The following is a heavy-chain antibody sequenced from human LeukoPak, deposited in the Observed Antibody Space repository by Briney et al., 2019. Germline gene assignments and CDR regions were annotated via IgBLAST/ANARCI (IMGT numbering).Heavy chain of an antibody. CDR1: GYTFTSYA. D-gene: IGHD3-3*01. CDR3: ARLYDPKYYYYGMDV. Sequence: EASVKVSCKASGYTFTSYAMHWVRQAPGQRLEWMGWINAGNGNTKYSQKFQGRVTITRDTSASTAYMELSSLRSEDTAVYYCARLYDPKYYYYGMDVWGQGTTVTVSS. V-gene: IGHV1-3*01. J-gene: IGHJ6*02. CDR2: INAGNGNT.